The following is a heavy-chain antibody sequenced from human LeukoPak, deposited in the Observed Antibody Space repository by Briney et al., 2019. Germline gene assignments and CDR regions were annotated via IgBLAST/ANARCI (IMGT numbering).Heavy chain of an antibody. V-gene: IGHV3-74*01. D-gene: IGHD1-26*01. J-gene: IGHJ4*02. CDR1: GSLFRSHW. CDR2: INSDGSSA. Sequence: GGSLRLSYAASGSLFRSHWTHCARQAPGKGLVWVSRINSDGSSAGYADSVKGRFTISRDNAKNTLFLQMNTLRAEDPAVYCGGRGLGTTTPHFYYWGQGTLVTVSS. CDR3: GRGLGTTTPHFYY.